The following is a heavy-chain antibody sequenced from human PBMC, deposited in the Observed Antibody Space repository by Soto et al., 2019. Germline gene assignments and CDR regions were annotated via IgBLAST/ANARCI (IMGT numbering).Heavy chain of an antibody. CDR2: IVVGSGHT. Sequence: ASVKVSCKASGFTFSSSIVQWVRQARGQRLEWIGWIVVGSGHTNYEQKFQERVTITRDMSTSTAYMELSSLRSEDTAVYYCAAPDFGDYWYFDLWGRGTLVTAPQ. CDR3: AAPDFGDYWYFDL. J-gene: IGHJ2*01. D-gene: IGHD4-17*01. CDR1: GFTFSSSI. V-gene: IGHV1-58*01.